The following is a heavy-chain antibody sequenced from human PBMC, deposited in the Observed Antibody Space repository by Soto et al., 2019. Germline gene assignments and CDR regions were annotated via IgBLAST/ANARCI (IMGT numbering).Heavy chain of an antibody. CDR2: ISAYNGNT. CDR1: GYTFTSYG. Sequence: QVQLVQSGAEVKKPGASVKVSCKASGYTFTSYGISWVRQAPGQGLEWMGWISAYNGNTNYAQKLQGRVTMTTDTSTSTAYMALRSLRSDDTAVYYCARDLRPLTIYSSSWSHWGQGTLVTVSS. D-gene: IGHD6-13*01. V-gene: IGHV1-18*04. J-gene: IGHJ4*02. CDR3: ARDLRPLTIYSSSWSH.